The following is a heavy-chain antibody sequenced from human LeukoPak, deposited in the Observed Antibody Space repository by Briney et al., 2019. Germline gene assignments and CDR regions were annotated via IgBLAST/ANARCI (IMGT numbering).Heavy chain of an antibody. CDR3: ARGSSAGASLRHDF. V-gene: IGHV3-7*01. Sequence: QAGGSLRLSFTASGFTFSSYGMSWVRQAPGKGLEWVANIKQDGSEENFVDSVKGRFTISRDNAKKSLYLQMNSLRAEDTAVYYCARGSSAGASLRHDFWGKGTLVTVSS. CDR1: GFTFSSYG. CDR2: IKQDGSEE. D-gene: IGHD1-26*01. J-gene: IGHJ4*02.